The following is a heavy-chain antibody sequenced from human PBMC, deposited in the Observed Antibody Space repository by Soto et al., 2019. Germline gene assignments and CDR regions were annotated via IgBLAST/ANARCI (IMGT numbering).Heavy chain of an antibody. Sequence: SVKVSCKASGGTFSSYTISWVRQAPGQGLEWMGRIIPILGIANYAQKFQGRVTITADKSTSTAYMELSSLRSEDTAVYYCARDPKEPAMLAPRYFRAFDIWGQGTMVTVSS. CDR1: GGTFSSYT. D-gene: IGHD5-18*01. V-gene: IGHV1-69*04. CDR3: ARDPKEPAMLAPRYFRAFDI. CDR2: IIPILGIA. J-gene: IGHJ3*02.